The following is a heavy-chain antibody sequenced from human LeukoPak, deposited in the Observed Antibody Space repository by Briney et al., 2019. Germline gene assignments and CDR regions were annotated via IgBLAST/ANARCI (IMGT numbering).Heavy chain of an antibody. V-gene: IGHV3-15*01. CDR2: IKSKTDGGTT. J-gene: IGHJ5*02. Sequence: PGGSLRLSCAASGFTFSNAWMSWVRQAPGKGLEWVGRIKSKTDGGTTDYAAPVKGRFTISRDNSKNTLYLQMNSLRVEDTAVYYCARTLISGSSYQFDPCGQGTLVTVSS. D-gene: IGHD1-26*01. CDR3: ARTLISGSSYQFDP. CDR1: GFTFSNAW.